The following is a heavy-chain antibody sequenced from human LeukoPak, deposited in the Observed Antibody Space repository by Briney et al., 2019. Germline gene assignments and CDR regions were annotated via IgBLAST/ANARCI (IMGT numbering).Heavy chain of an antibody. V-gene: IGHV3-21*01. J-gene: IGHJ4*02. Sequence: PGGALMLSCSASGFTFSSDSMNWVRQAPGKGLEWVSSISSSSSYIYYADSVKGRFTISRDNAKNSLYLQMNSLRAEDTAVYYCARDGYSSGWYLYYFDYWGQGTLVTVSS. CDR1: GFTFSSDS. D-gene: IGHD6-19*01. CDR2: ISSSSSYI. CDR3: ARDGYSSGWYLYYFDY.